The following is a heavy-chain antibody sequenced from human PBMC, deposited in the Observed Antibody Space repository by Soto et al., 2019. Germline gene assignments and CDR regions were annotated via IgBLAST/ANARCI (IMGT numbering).Heavy chain of an antibody. J-gene: IGHJ5*02. V-gene: IGHV3-15*01. CDR1: GFTFSNAW. CDR2: IKSKTDGGTT. D-gene: IGHD2-2*01. CDR3: TTDPFSDIVVVPDNWFDP. Sequence: GGSLRLSCAASGFTFSNAWMSWVRQAPGKGLEWVGRIKSKTDGGTTDYAAPVKGRFTISRDDSKNTLYLQMNSLKTEDTAVYYCTTDPFSDIVVVPDNWFDPWGQGTLVTVSS.